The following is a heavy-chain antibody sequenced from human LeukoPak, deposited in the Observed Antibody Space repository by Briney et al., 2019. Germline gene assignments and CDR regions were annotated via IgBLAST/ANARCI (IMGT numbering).Heavy chain of an antibody. CDR3: AEERAVVPAAHGDY. Sequence: GGSLRLSCAASGFTFSSYAMSWVRQAPGKGLEWVSAISGSGGSTYYADSVKGRFTISRDNSKNTLYLQMNSLRAEDTAVYYCAEERAVVPAAHGDYWGQGTLVTVSS. D-gene: IGHD2-2*01. CDR1: GFTFSSYA. J-gene: IGHJ4*02. V-gene: IGHV3-23*01. CDR2: ISGSGGST.